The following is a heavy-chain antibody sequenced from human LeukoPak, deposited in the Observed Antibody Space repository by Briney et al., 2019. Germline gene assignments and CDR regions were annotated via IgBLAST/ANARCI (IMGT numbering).Heavy chain of an antibody. Sequence: ASVKVSCKASGYTFTSYYMHWVRQAPGQGLEWMGIINPSGGSTSYAQKFQGRVTMTRDTSMSTVYMELSSLRSEDTAVYYCARDRRIAARLTGRGYYYGMAVWGQGTTVTVSS. CDR2: INPSGGST. J-gene: IGHJ6*02. V-gene: IGHV1-46*01. CDR3: ARDRRIAARLTGRGYYYGMAV. D-gene: IGHD6-6*01. CDR1: GYTFTSYY.